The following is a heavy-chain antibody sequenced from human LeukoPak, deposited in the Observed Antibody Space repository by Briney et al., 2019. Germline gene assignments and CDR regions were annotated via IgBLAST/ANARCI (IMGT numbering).Heavy chain of an antibody. Sequence: GGALRLSCAASGFTFSDYYMSWIRQAPWRGLEWVSAISGSGGSTYYADSVKGRFTISRDNSKNTLYLQMNSLRAEDTAVYYCAKGPDNYYDSSGYDGDYWGQGTLVTVSS. J-gene: IGHJ4*02. D-gene: IGHD3-22*01. CDR1: GFTFSDYY. CDR2: ISGSGGST. V-gene: IGHV3-23*01. CDR3: AKGPDNYYDSSGYDGDY.